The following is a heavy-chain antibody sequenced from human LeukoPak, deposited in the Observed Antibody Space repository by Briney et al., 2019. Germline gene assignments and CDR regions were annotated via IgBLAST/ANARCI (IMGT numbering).Heavy chain of an antibody. Sequence: PSETLSLTCTVSGGSISSSSYYWGWIRQPPGKGLEWIGSIYYSGSTYYNPSLKSRVTISVDTSKNQFSLKLSSVTAADTAVYYCARDAGYYDSSGYLRPAYFDYWGQGTLVTVSS. J-gene: IGHJ4*02. V-gene: IGHV4-39*07. CDR3: ARDAGYYDSSGYLRPAYFDY. CDR1: GGSISSSSYY. CDR2: IYYSGST. D-gene: IGHD3-22*01.